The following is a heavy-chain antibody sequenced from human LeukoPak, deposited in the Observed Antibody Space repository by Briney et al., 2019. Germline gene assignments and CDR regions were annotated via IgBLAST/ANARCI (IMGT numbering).Heavy chain of an antibody. V-gene: IGHV3-23*01. Sequence: GGSLRLSCAASGFTFSSYAMSWVRQAPGKGLEWVSAISGSGGSTYYADSVKGRFTISRDNSKNTLYLQMNSLRAEDTAVYYCARDSDIVVVTAIFDYWGQGTLVTVSS. D-gene: IGHD2-21*02. CDR2: ISGSGGST. CDR1: GFTFSSYA. CDR3: ARDSDIVVVTAIFDY. J-gene: IGHJ4*02.